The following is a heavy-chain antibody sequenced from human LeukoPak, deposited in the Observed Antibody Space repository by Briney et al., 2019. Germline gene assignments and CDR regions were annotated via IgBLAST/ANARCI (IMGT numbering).Heavy chain of an antibody. D-gene: IGHD1-26*01. CDR2: IIPILGTA. CDR3: ARVGATMAINFRGAFDI. V-gene: IGHV1-69*13. J-gene: IGHJ3*02. Sequence: ATVKVSCKASGGTFSSYAISWVRQAPGQGLEWMGGIIPILGTANYAQKFQGRVTITADESTSTAYMELSSLRSEDTAVYYCARVGATMAINFRGAFDIWGQGTMVTVSS. CDR1: GGTFSSYA.